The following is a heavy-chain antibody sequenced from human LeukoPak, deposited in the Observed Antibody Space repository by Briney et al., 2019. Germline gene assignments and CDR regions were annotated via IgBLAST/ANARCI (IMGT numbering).Heavy chain of an antibody. Sequence: GGSLRLSCEVSGFTFSTYAMSWVRQPPGKGLEWVAVISGSGSSTYYADSVKGRFITSRDNSKNSLYLQMNSLRAEDTAFYYWAKDGSSSGYPYYMDVWAKGPRSPS. CDR1: GFTFSTYA. V-gene: IGHV3-23*01. D-gene: IGHD5-12*01. J-gene: IGHJ6*03. CDR2: ISGSGSST. CDR3: AKDGSSSGYPYYMDV.